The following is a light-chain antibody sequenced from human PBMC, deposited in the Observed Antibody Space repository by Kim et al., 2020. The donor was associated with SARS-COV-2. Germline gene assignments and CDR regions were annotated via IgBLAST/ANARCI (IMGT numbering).Light chain of an antibody. Sequence: QRVTLSCAGSSSNNGSNYVYWYQQLPGTAPKLLIYRNNQRPSGVPDRFSGSKSGTSASLAISGLRSEDEADYYCAAWDDSLSGHVVFGGGTQLTVL. CDR2: RNN. CDR3: AAWDDSLSGHVV. J-gene: IGLJ2*01. V-gene: IGLV1-47*01. CDR1: SSNNGSNY.